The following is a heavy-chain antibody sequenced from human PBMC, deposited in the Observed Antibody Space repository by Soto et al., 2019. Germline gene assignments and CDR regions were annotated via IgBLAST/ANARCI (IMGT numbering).Heavy chain of an antibody. Sequence: PGGSLRLSCAASGFTFSNAWMNWVRQAPGKGLEWVGRIKSKTDGGTTDYAAPVKGRFTISRDDSKNTLYLQMNSLKTEDTAVYYCTTQYQTEREMATIPVFCGMDVWGQGTTVTVSS. V-gene: IGHV3-15*07. CDR2: IKSKTDGGTT. CDR3: TTQYQTEREMATIPVFCGMDV. D-gene: IGHD5-12*01. CDR1: GFTFSNAW. J-gene: IGHJ6*02.